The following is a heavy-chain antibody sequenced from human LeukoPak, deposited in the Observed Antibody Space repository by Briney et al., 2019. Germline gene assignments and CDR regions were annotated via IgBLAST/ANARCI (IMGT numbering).Heavy chain of an antibody. Sequence: GGSLRLSCAASGFSFSDYYMNWIRRAPGKGLEWVSYISSSATYTDYAESVKGRFTVSRDNAKNSLYLQMNSLRAEDTAVYYCARSFYDFLNGPYEEAFDMWGQGTMVTVSS. V-gene: IGHV3-11*03. CDR1: GFSFSDYY. J-gene: IGHJ3*02. CDR3: ARSFYDFLNGPYEEAFDM. D-gene: IGHD3-3*01. CDR2: ISSSATYT.